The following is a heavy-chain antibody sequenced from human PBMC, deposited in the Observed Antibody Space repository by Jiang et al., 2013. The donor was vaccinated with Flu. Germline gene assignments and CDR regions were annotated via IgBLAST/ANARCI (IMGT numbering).Heavy chain of an antibody. CDR2: TYYRSKWYN. CDR1: GDSVSSNSAA. D-gene: IGHD6-6*01. Sequence: QTLSLTCAISGDSVSSNSAAWNWIRQSPSRGLEWLGRTYYRSKWYNDYAVSVKSRITINPDTSKNQFSLQLNSVTPEDTAVYYCARVQGYSSSNRFDPWGQGTLVTVSS. CDR3: ARVQGYSSSNRFDP. V-gene: IGHV6-1*01. J-gene: IGHJ5*02.